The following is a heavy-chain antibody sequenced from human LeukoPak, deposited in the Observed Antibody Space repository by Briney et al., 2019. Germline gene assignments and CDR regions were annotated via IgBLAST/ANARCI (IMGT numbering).Heavy chain of an antibody. J-gene: IGHJ6*02. CDR3: ARVRAAPGDYGMDV. CDR1: EFTFRDFA. Sequence: GGSLRLSCAASEFTFRDFAMSWVRQAPGKGLEWISGMSGSGGTTDYADSVKGRFTISRDNSQNTLYLQMNSLRAEDTAVYYCARVRAAPGDYGMDVWGQGTTVAVSS. CDR2: MSGSGGTT. D-gene: IGHD2-15*01. V-gene: IGHV3-23*01.